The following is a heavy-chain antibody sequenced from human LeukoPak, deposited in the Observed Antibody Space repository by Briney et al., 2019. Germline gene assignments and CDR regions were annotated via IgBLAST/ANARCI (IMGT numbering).Heavy chain of an antibody. CDR2: IPDGSSNT. Sequence: PGGSLRLSCAASGFTFSSYAMSWVRQTPGKGLEWVSTIPDGSSNTYYADSVKGRFTISRDNSKNTLYLQMNSLGAEDTAVYYCAKWLRAATTYFDYWGQGTLVTVSS. D-gene: IGHD5-24*01. V-gene: IGHV3-23*01. CDR3: AKWLRAATTYFDY. CDR1: GFTFSSYA. J-gene: IGHJ4*02.